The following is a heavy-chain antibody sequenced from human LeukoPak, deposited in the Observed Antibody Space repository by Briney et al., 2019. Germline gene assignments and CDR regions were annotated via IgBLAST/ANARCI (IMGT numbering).Heavy chain of an antibody. CDR2: INHSGST. D-gene: IGHD2-2*01. J-gene: IGHJ6*04. CDR1: GFTFSSYW. V-gene: IGHV4-34*01. Sequence: GSLRLSCAASGFTFSSYWMSWVRQAPGKGLEWIGEINHSGSTNYNPSLKSRVTISVDTSKNQFSLKLSSVTAADTAVYYCARLVVPAERYYYYGMDVWGKGTTVTVSS. CDR3: ARLVVPAERYYYYGMDV.